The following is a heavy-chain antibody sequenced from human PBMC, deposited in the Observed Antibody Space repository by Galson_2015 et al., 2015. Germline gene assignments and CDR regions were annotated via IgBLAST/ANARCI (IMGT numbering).Heavy chain of an antibody. J-gene: IGHJ4*02. D-gene: IGHD3-22*01. CDR3: AKGVGSDFYYANDY. V-gene: IGHV3-23*01. Sequence: SLRLSCAASGFTFSSYAMSWVRQAPGKGLEWVSLITASGGSPYYADSVKRRFTISRDNSKNTLYLQMNSLRAEDTAMYYCAKGVGSDFYYANDYWGPGTLVTVSS. CDR1: GFTFSSYA. CDR2: ITASGGSP.